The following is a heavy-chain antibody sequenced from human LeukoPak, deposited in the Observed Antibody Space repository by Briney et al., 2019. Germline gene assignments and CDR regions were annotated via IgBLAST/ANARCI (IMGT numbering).Heavy chain of an antibody. CDR2: INAGNGNT. CDR1: GYTFTNYA. CDR3: ASGGKWWSFDY. V-gene: IGHV1-3*01. J-gene: IGHJ4*02. D-gene: IGHD2-15*01. Sequence: ASVKVSCKASGYTFTNYAIHWVRRAPGQRPEWMGWINAGNGNTKYSQKFQGRVSITRDTSASTAYMELSSLRSEDTAVYYCASGGKWWSFDYWGQGALVTVSS.